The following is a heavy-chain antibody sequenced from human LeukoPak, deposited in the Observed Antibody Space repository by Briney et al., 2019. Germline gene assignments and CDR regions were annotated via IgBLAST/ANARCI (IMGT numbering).Heavy chain of an antibody. V-gene: IGHV4-38-2*02. D-gene: IGHD3-3*01. J-gene: IGHJ4*02. CDR2: INHSGST. Sequence: SETLSLTCTVSSYSISSGYYWGWIRQPPGKGLEWIGSINHSGSTYYNPSLKRRVTISVDTSKNQFSLKLSSVTDADTDVYSSARFNDYWSGLDYWGQGTLVTVSS. CDR3: ARFNDYWSGLDY. CDR1: SYSISSGYY.